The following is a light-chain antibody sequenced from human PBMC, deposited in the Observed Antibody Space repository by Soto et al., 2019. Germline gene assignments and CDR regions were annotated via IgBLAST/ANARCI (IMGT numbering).Light chain of an antibody. Sequence: DIQMTQSPSSLSASVGDRVTITCRASQSISSYLNWYQQKPGKAPKLLIYAASSLQSGVPSTFSGSGSWTDFTLTISSLQPEAFATYYCQHSYSTAWTFGQGTKVEIK. CDR1: QSISSY. J-gene: IGKJ1*01. V-gene: IGKV1-39*01. CDR2: AAS. CDR3: QHSYSTAWT.